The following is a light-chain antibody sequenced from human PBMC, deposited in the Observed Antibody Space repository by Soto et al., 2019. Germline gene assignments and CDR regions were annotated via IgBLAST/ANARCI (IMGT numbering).Light chain of an antibody. CDR3: QHYNNLPLT. Sequence: EIVLTQSPDTLSLSPGERATLSCRASQSVSSSYLAWYQQKPGQAPRLLIYGASSRATGIPDRFSGSGSGTEFTLTIISLQSEDSAVYYCQHYNNLPLTFGGGTKVEIK. CDR1: QSVSSSY. V-gene: IGKV3-20*01. J-gene: IGKJ4*01. CDR2: GAS.